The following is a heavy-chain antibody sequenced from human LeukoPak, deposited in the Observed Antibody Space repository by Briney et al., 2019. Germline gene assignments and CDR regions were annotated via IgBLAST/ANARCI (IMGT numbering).Heavy chain of an antibody. CDR3: ARRNSGTFWVD. CDR1: GYRFTTSW. Sequence: GESLKISCKGSGYRFTTSWIGWVRQMPGRGLEWMGIIYPGDSDTRYSPSFQGQVTISADKSITTAYLQWSSLKASDSAMYYCARRNSGTFWVDWGQGTLVTVSS. D-gene: IGHD1-26*01. J-gene: IGHJ4*02. V-gene: IGHV5-51*01. CDR2: IYPGDSDT.